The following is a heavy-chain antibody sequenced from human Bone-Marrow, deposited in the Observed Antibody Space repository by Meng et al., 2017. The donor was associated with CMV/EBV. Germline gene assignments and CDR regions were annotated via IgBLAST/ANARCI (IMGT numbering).Heavy chain of an antibody. J-gene: IGHJ3*02. CDR1: GFTFSDHY. CDR2: TRNKANSYTT. Sequence: GGSLRLSCAASGFTFSDHYMDWVRQAPGKGLEWVGRTRNKANSYTTEYAASVKGRFTISRDDSKNSLYLQMNSLKTEDTAVYYCARGFWVAAAGTYAFDIWGQGTMVTVSS. CDR3: ARGFWVAAAGTYAFDI. D-gene: IGHD6-13*01. V-gene: IGHV3-72*01.